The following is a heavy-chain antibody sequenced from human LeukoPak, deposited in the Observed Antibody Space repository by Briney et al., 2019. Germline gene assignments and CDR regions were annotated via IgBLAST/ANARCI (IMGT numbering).Heavy chain of an antibody. CDR3: ATSSWLRPSDY. CDR1: GYTFTGYS. V-gene: IGHV1-2*02. J-gene: IGHJ4*02. Sequence: ASVKVSCKASGYTFTGYSIHWVRQAPGQGLEWMGWINPSSGGTNYAQKFQGRVTMTRDTSISTAYMELSRLRSDDTAVYYCATSSWLRPSDYWGQGTLVTVSS. D-gene: IGHD5-12*01. CDR2: INPSSGGT.